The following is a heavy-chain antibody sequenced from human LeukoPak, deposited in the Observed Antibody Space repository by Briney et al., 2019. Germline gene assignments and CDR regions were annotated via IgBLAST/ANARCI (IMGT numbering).Heavy chain of an antibody. CDR3: AKGGYSSGRYFYYYMDV. CDR2: FSFNGVTT. Sequence: GGSLRPSCAASGFTFSNYAMSWVRQAPGKGLEWVSTFSFNGVTTYYADSAKGRFTISRDNSKNTVYLQMNNLRAEDTVVYYCAKGGYSSGRYFYYYMDVWGEGTTVTVSS. V-gene: IGHV3-23*01. D-gene: IGHD5-18*01. CDR1: GFTFSNYA. J-gene: IGHJ6*03.